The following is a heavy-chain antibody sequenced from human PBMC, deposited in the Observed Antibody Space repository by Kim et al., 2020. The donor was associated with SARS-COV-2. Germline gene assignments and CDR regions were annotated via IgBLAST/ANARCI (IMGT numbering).Heavy chain of an antibody. Sequence: YNPSLESRVTISIDTSKNHFSLKLISVTAADTAVYYCARRRFTSSGYFDNWGQGTLLTVSS. V-gene: IGHV4-39*02. D-gene: IGHD3-22*01. J-gene: IGHJ4*02. CDR3: ARRRFTSSGYFDN.